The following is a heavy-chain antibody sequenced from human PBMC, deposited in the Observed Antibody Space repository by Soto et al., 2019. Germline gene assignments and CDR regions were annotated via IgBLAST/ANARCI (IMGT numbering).Heavy chain of an antibody. Sequence: SETLSLTCTVSGGSISSSSYYWGWIRQPPGKGLEWIGSIYYSGSTYYNPSLKSRVTISVDTSKNQFSLKLSSVTAADTAVYYCARRSSGWYDNWFDPWGQGTLVTVSS. CDR1: GGSISSSSYY. D-gene: IGHD6-19*01. CDR3: ARRSSGWYDNWFDP. J-gene: IGHJ5*02. CDR2: IYYSGST. V-gene: IGHV4-39*01.